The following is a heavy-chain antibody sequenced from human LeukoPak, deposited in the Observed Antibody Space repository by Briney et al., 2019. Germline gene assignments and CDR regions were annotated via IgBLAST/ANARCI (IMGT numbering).Heavy chain of an antibody. V-gene: IGHV1-2*02. CDR3: ARGLTIFGVAGAFDI. CDR2: INPNSGGT. D-gene: IGHD3-3*01. CDR1: GYTFTGYY. Sequence: ASVKVSCKASGYTFTGYYMHWVRQAPGQGLEWMGWINPNSGGTNYAQKFQGRVTMTRDTSISTAYMELSRLRSDDTAVYYCARGLTIFGVAGAFDIWGQGTMVTVSS. J-gene: IGHJ3*02.